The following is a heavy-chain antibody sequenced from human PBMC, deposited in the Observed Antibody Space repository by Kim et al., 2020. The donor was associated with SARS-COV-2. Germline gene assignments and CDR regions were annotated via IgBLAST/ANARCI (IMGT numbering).Heavy chain of an antibody. D-gene: IGHD3-10*01. V-gene: IGHV3-9*01. Sequence: GGSLRLSCAASGFTFDDYAMHWVRQAPGKGLEWVSRISWSSGSIVYADSVKGRFTISRDNAKNSLYLQMNSLRAEDTALYYCAKDVGFGSGSYYTFDYWGQGTLGTVSS. CDR3: AKDVGFGSGSYYTFDY. J-gene: IGHJ4*02. CDR1: GFTFDDYA. CDR2: ISWSSGSI.